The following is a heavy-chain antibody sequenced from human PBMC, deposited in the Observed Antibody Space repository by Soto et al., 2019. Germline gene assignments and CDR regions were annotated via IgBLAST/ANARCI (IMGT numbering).Heavy chain of an antibody. CDR2: INHSGST. CDR1: GGSCIGYY. D-gene: IGHD6-6*01. V-gene: IGHV4-34*01. Sequence: SETLSLPWAVYGGSCIGYYWSWIRQPTGKGLEWIGEINHSGSTNYNPSLKSRVTISVGTSKNQFSLKLSSVTAADTAVYYCATSPLAARPTYYYYYYMDVWGKGTKVTVSS. J-gene: IGHJ6*03. CDR3: ATSPLAARPTYYYYYYMDV.